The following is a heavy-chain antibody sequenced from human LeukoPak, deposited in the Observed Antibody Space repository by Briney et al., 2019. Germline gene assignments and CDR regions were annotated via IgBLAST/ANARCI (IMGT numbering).Heavy chain of an antibody. J-gene: IGHJ6*02. Sequence: GGSLRLSCAVSGLTFSDNRMIWVRQAPEKGLEWVADTTGGEDVIQYADSVKGGFTISTDNSKNTVYLQMNSLRAEDTALYFCANYIQRPPGMDVWGQGTMVTVSS. D-gene: IGHD2-15*01. CDR3: ANYIQRPPGMDV. CDR2: TTGGEDVI. V-gene: IGHV3-23*01. CDR1: GLTFSDNR.